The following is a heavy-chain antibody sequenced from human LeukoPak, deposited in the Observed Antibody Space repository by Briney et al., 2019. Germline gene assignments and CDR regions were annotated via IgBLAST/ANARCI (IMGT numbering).Heavy chain of an antibody. D-gene: IGHD6-13*01. CDR2: ISNDARFI. J-gene: IGHJ1*01. Sequence: PGGSLRLSCAASGFTFGYYSMNWVRQAPGKGLEWVSSISNDARFIYYADSLKGRFTVSRDNARNSLYLQMNSLAVEDTAVYYCTTPAAGPRAEYSQYWGQGTLVTVSS. CDR1: GFTFGYYS. CDR3: TTPAAGPRAEYSQY. V-gene: IGHV3-21*01.